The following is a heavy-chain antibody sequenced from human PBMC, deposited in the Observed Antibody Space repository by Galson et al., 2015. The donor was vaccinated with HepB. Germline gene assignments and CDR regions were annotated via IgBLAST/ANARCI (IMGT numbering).Heavy chain of an antibody. CDR3: ARDKPGGIRLRLDAFDI. CDR1: GFTFSDYY. V-gene: IGHV3-11*01. CDR2: ISSSGSTI. J-gene: IGHJ3*02. Sequence: SLRLSCAASGFTFSDYYMSWIRQAPGKGLEWVSYISSSGSTIYYADSVKGRFTISRDNAKNSLYLQMNSLRAEDTAVYYCARDKPGGIRLRLDAFDIWGQGTMVTVSS. D-gene: IGHD4-17*01.